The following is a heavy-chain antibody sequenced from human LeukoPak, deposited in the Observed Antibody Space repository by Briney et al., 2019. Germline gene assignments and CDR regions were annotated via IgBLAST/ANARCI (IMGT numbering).Heavy chain of an antibody. V-gene: IGHV3-15*01. D-gene: IGHD2-15*01. J-gene: IGHJ5*02. CDR2: IKSKTDGGTT. Sequence: PGGSLRLSCAASGFTFSNAWMSWVRQAPGKGLEWVGRIKSKTDGGTTDYAAPVKGRLTISRDDSKNTLYLQMNSLKTEDTAVYYCTTDEYCSGGSCYWFDPWGQGTLVTVSS. CDR1: GFTFSNAW. CDR3: TTDEYCSGGSCYWFDP.